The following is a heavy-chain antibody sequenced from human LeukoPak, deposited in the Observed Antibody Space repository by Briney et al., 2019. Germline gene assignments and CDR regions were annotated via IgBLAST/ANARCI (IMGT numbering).Heavy chain of an antibody. Sequence: NPSETLSLTCTVSGGSISSYYWSWIRQPPGKGLEWIGRIYTSGSTNYNPSLKSRVTISGDTSKNQFSLRLSSVTAADTAVYYCARASYSYDINGWVPFDYWGQGTLVTVSS. CDR2: IYTSGST. J-gene: IGHJ4*02. D-gene: IGHD3-22*01. CDR3: ARASYSYDINGWVPFDY. V-gene: IGHV4-4*08. CDR1: GGSISSYY.